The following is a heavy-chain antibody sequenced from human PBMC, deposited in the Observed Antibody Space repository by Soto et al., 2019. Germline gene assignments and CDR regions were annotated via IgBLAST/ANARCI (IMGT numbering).Heavy chain of an antibody. CDR3: ARARGASFLHSWFDP. J-gene: IGHJ5*02. V-gene: IGHV4-30-2*01. D-gene: IGHD1-26*01. CDR2: IYHSGST. Sequence: SETLSLTCAVSGGSISGGGYSWSWIRQPPGKGLEWIGYIYHSGSTYYNPSLKSRVTISVDRSKNQSSLKLSSVTAADTAVYYCARARGASFLHSWFDPWGQGTLVTVSS. CDR1: GGSISGGGYS.